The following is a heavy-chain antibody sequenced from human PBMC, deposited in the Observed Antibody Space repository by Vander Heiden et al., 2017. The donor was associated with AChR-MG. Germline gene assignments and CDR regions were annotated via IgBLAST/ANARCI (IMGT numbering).Heavy chain of an antibody. Sequence: QVQLQESGPGLVKPSETLFLTCTVSGGSISSYYWSWIRQPPGKGLEWIGYIYYSGSTNYNPSLKSRVTISVDTSKNQFSLKLSSVTAADTAVYYCARDHSDYYYDSSGFDYWGQGTLVTVSS. V-gene: IGHV4-59*01. CDR2: IYYSGST. D-gene: IGHD3-22*01. CDR1: GGSISSYY. J-gene: IGHJ4*02. CDR3: ARDHSDYYYDSSGFDY.